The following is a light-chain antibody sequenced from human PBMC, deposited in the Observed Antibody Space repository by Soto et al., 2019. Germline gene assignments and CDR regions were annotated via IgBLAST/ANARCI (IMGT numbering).Light chain of an antibody. J-gene: IGKJ1*01. Sequence: DIQMTQSSSTLSASVGDRVTITCRASQSIGRWLAWYQQKPGKAPKVLIYDASTLKSGVPSRFSGSGSGTDFTLTISSLQPDDFAIYYCQQYNSYWTFGQGTKVEIK. CDR1: QSIGRW. CDR2: DAS. V-gene: IGKV1-5*01. CDR3: QQYNSYWT.